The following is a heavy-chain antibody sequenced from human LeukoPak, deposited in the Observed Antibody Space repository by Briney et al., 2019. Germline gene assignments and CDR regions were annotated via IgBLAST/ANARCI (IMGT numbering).Heavy chain of an antibody. D-gene: IGHD3-22*01. CDR3: AKDQYYYDSRSDY. V-gene: IGHV3-48*03. CDR1: GFTFSGYE. J-gene: IGHJ4*02. CDR2: ITSSGRTT. Sequence: GGSLRLSCAASGFTFSGYEMNWVRQAPGKALEWVSYITSSGRTTYYADSVKGRFTISRDNSKNTLYLQMNSLRAEDTAVYYCAKDQYYYDSRSDYWGQGTLVTVSS.